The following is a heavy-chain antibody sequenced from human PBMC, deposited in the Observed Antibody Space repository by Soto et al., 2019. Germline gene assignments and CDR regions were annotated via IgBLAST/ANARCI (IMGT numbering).Heavy chain of an antibody. Sequence: PGGSLRLSCAASGFIFSNYWMSWVRQAPGKGLEWVANINQDGSEKYYVDSVKGRFTISRDNAKNSLFLQMNSLRAEDTAVYYCAREATMVAADKCKWFDSWGQGTLVTVSS. CDR3: AREATMVAADKCKWFDS. J-gene: IGHJ5*01. CDR2: INQDGSEK. D-gene: IGHD2-15*01. CDR1: GFIFSNYW. V-gene: IGHV3-7*01.